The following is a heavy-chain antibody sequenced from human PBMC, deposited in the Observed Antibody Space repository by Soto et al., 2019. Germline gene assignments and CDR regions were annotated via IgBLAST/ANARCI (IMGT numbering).Heavy chain of an antibody. J-gene: IGHJ6*02. V-gene: IGHV6-1*01. CDR1: GDSVSSNSAA. Sequence: SQTLSLTCAISGDSVSSNSAAWNWIRQSPSRGLEWLGRTYYRSKWYNDYAVSVKSRITINPDTSKNQFSLQLNSVTPEDTAVYYRAREGGYCSGGSCYLFNYYYGMDVWGQGTTVTVSS. CDR2: TYYRSKWYN. D-gene: IGHD2-15*01. CDR3: AREGGYCSGGSCYLFNYYYGMDV.